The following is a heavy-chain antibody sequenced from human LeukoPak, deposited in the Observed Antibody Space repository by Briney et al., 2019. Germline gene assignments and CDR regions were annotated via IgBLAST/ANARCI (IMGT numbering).Heavy chain of an antibody. CDR3: ARRENGGSYYYFDY. CDR2: ISASGSPV. Sequence: GGSLRLSCAPSGFTFSDYAMNWVRQAPGKGLEWVSFISASGSPVYYADSVKGRFTVSRDNAQKSLYLQMNSLRAEDTAVYFFARRENGGSYYYFDYWAREPWSPSPQ. CDR1: GFTFSDYA. V-gene: IGHV3-48*03. D-gene: IGHD1-26*01. J-gene: IGHJ4*02.